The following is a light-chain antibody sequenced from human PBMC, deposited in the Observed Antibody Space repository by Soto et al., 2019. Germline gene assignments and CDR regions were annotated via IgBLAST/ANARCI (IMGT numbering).Light chain of an antibody. CDR1: SSNIGAGAD. CDR2: ANS. Sequence: QSVLTQPPSVSGAPGQRVTISCTGSSSNIGAGADVIWYQQLPGTAPKLLIYANSNRPSGVPDRFSGSKSGTSASLAITGLQAEDEADHYCQSYDSSLSGVLFGGGTKLTVL. CDR3: QSYDSSLSGVL. J-gene: IGLJ2*01. V-gene: IGLV1-40*01.